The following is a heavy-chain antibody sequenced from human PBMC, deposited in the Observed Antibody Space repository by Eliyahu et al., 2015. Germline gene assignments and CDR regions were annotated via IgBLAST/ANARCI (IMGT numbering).Heavy chain of an antibody. D-gene: IGHD1-1*01. CDR3: ARVMGWNDYGDY. Sequence: QVQLVQSGAXVKKPGASXKVSCXASGXTFTGYYMXWVRQAPGQGLEWMGRINPNSGGTNYAQKFQGRVTMTRDTSISTAYMELSRLRSDDTAVYYCARVMGWNDYGDYWGQGTLVTVSS. CDR2: INPNSGGT. CDR1: GXTFTGYY. J-gene: IGHJ4*02. V-gene: IGHV1-2*06.